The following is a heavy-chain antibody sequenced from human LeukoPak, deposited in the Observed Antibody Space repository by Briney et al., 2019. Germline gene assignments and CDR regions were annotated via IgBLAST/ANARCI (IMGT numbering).Heavy chain of an antibody. Sequence: ASVKVSCKASGYTFTSYGISWVRQAPGQGLEWMGWISAYNGNTNYAQKLQGRVTMTTDTSTSTAYMELRSLRSDDTAVYYCARGPPYYYGSGSNISPDYWGQGTLVTVSS. CDR1: GYTFTSYG. D-gene: IGHD3-10*01. CDR2: ISAYNGNT. V-gene: IGHV1-18*01. CDR3: ARGPPYYYGSGSNISPDY. J-gene: IGHJ4*02.